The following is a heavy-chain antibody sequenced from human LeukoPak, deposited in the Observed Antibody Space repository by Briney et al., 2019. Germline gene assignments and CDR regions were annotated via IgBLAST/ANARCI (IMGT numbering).Heavy chain of an antibody. CDR2: IRSKAYGGTA. CDR1: GFTFGDYA. J-gene: IGHJ6*02. Sequence: GGSLRLSCTASGFTFGDYAMNWFRQAPRKGLEWVAFIRSKAYGGTAEYAASVKGRFTISRDDSKSIAYLQMNSLKTEDTAVYYCSKYSSSSNYYYGMDVWGQGTRSPSP. CDR3: SKYSSSSNYYYGMDV. V-gene: IGHV3-49*03. D-gene: IGHD6-6*01.